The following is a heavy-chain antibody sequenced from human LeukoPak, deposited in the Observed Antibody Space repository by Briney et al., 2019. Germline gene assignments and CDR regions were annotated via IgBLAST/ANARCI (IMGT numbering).Heavy chain of an antibody. J-gene: IGHJ4*02. CDR1: GGSISSSSYY. CDR2: IYYSGST. D-gene: IGHD6-13*01. Sequence: SETLSLTCTVSGGSISSSSYYWGWIRQPPGKGLEWIGYIYYSGSTNYNPSLKSRVTISVDTSKNQFSLKLSSVTAADTAVYYCAREKVAAAGSFDYWGQGTLVTVSS. CDR3: AREKVAAAGSFDY. V-gene: IGHV4-61*01.